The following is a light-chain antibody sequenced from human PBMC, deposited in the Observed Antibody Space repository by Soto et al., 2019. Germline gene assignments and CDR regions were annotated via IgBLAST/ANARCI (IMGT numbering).Light chain of an antibody. J-gene: IGKJ1*01. Sequence: DIELTQSPGSLSASAGDRVTLSCQASQGISNKLIWYQQTPGQAPRLLIYDASTRATGMPCRFSGSGSGTEFTLTISSLQSEDFAVYYCQQNYSWPRTFGQGTKVDIK. CDR2: DAS. V-gene: IGKV3-15*01. CDR1: QGISNK. CDR3: QQNYSWPRT.